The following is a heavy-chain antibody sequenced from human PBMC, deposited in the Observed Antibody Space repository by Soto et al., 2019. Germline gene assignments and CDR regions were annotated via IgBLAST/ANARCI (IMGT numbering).Heavy chain of an antibody. Sequence: EVQVVESGGGLVQPGRSLRLSCAASGFMFDRYAMHWVRQVPGKGLEWVSGISWNSGRIGYADSVKGRFTISRDNAKNSLYLQMNSLRVEDTALYYCAIDIWDSSGYYYVDYYGMDVWGQGTTVTVSS. V-gene: IGHV3-9*01. CDR2: ISWNSGRI. CDR1: GFMFDRYA. D-gene: IGHD3-22*01. J-gene: IGHJ6*02. CDR3: AIDIWDSSGYYYVDYYGMDV.